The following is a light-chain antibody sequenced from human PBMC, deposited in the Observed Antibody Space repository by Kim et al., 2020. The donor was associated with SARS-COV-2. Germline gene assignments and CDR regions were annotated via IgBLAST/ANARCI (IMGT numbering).Light chain of an antibody. J-gene: IGKJ5*01. CDR3: QQSHSAPLT. Sequence: ACVSIKSTDSWRGKQRSRKGFNWVEPKTWQGHRSTNHRASNFAGGVPSRFSGSGSGTDFTLTIGNVQPEDFAAYYCQQSHSAPLTFGQGTGLEIK. V-gene: IGKV1-39*01. CDR1: RSRKG. CDR2: RAS.